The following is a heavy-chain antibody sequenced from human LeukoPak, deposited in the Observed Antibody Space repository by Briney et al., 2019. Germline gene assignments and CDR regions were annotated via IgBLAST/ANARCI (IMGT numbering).Heavy chain of an antibody. CDR3: ARGGAPVVPAAMDFDY. V-gene: IGHV3-21*01. CDR1: GFTFSSYS. Sequence: GGSLRLSCAASGFTFSSYSMNWVRQAPGKGLEWVSSISSSSSYIYDADSVKGRFTISRDNAKNSLYLQMNSLRAEDTAVYYCARGGAPVVPAAMDFDYWGQGTLVTVSS. D-gene: IGHD2-2*01. CDR2: ISSSSSYI. J-gene: IGHJ4*02.